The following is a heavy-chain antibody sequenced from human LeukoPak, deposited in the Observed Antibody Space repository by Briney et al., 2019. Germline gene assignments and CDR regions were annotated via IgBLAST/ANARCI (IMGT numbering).Heavy chain of an antibody. CDR2: TYYRSKWYN. CDR3: ARDQRTMVRGRRPFDY. D-gene: IGHD3-10*01. V-gene: IGHV6-1*01. J-gene: IGHJ4*02. Sequence: SQTLSLTCAISGDSVSSNSAAWHWIRQSPSRGLEWLGRTYYRSKWYNDYAVSVKSRITINPDTSKNQFSLQLNSVTPEDTAVYYCARDQRTMVRGRRPFDYWGQGTLVTVSS. CDR1: GDSVSSNSAA.